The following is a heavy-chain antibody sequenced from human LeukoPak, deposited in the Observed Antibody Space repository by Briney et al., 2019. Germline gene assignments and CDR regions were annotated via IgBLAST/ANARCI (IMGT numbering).Heavy chain of an antibody. CDR1: GYSFPTYW. D-gene: IGHD4-17*01. J-gene: IGHJ4*02. CDR3: ARLRTYGDYAISY. CDR2: IYPGDSDT. Sequence: GESLKISCKGSGYSFPTYWIVWVRQMPGKGLEWMGIIYPGDSDTRYRPSFQGQVTISADKSISTAYLQWSSLKASDTAMYYCARLRTYGDYAISYWGQGTLVTVSS. V-gene: IGHV5-51*01.